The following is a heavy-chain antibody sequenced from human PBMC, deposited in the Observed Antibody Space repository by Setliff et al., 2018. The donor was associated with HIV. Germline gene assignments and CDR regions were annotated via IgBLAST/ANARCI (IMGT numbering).Heavy chain of an antibody. CDR3: AVPITRTDYEGLDY. D-gene: IGHD4-17*01. Sequence: ASVKVSCKASGYTFTAHFLHWVRQAPGQGLEWMGRINPNSGAADYAQNFQGRVTMTRATSMSTAYMEVSNLRSNDTATYYCAVPITRTDYEGLDYWGQGTLVTVAS. CDR2: INPNSGAA. CDR1: GYTFTAHF. V-gene: IGHV1-2*06. J-gene: IGHJ4*02.